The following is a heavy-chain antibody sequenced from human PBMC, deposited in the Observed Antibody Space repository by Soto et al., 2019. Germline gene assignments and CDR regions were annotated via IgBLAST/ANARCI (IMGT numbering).Heavy chain of an antibody. CDR2: IRSKANNYAT. J-gene: IGHJ4*02. Sequence: EVQLVESGGGLVQPGGSLKLSCAASGFTFSDSAMHWVRQASGKGLEWVGRIRSKANNYATTYAASVKGRFTISRDDSKNTAYLQMNSLKTEDTAVYYCTRHLAVAGTEVPPFDYWGQGTLVTVSS. CDR3: TRHLAVAGTEVPPFDY. D-gene: IGHD6-19*01. CDR1: GFTFSDSA. V-gene: IGHV3-73*02.